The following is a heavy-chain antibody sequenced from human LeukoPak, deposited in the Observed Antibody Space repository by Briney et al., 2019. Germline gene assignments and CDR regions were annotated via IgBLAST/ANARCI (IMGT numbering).Heavy chain of an antibody. CDR1: GFSFSTYA. V-gene: IGHV3-23*01. Sequence: GGSLRLSCPTSGFSFSTYAMSWVRQAPGKGLQWVSAISGSGDRTYYADSVEGRFTISRDNAKNTLYLQMNSLRAEDTAVYYCARVSRGNYYFDYWGPGTLVTVSS. CDR3: ARVSRGNYYFDY. J-gene: IGHJ4*02. CDR2: ISGSGDRT.